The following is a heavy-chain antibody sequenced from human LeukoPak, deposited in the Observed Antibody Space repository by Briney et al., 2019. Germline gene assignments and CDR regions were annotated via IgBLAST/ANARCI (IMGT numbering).Heavy chain of an antibody. CDR3: ARLGHHHYLISFGGILTRGAFDI. J-gene: IGHJ3*02. D-gene: IGHD3-16*01. Sequence: PSETLSLTCIVSGGSIRSSSYYWGWIRQPPGKGLEWIGSIYYTGNTYFDPSLKSRVTISIDTSKNQFSLKLTPVTAADTAISSCARLGHHHYLISFGGILTRGAFDIWGQGTKVTVSS. CDR2: IYYTGNT. CDR1: GGSIRSSSYY. V-gene: IGHV4-39*01.